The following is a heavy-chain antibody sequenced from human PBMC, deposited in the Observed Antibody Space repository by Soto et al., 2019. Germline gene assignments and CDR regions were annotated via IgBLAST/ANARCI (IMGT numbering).Heavy chain of an antibody. V-gene: IGHV1-8*01. Sequence: ASVKVSCKASGYSFTSFDINWVRQATGQGLEWMGWMNPNSGNTGYAQKFQGRVTMTRDISMSTAYMELSGLRSEDTAVYYCARFMVRGVIGPWGQGTQVTVSS. D-gene: IGHD3-10*01. CDR1: GYSFTSFD. CDR3: ARFMVRGVIGP. J-gene: IGHJ5*02. CDR2: MNPNSGNT.